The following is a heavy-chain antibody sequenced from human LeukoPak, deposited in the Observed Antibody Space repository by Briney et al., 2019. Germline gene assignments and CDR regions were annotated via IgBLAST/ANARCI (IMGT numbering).Heavy chain of an antibody. CDR2: ISYDGSNK. D-gene: IGHD6-13*01. V-gene: IGHV3-30*18. CDR1: GFTLSSYG. J-gene: IGHJ6*03. Sequence: PGGSLRLSCAASGFTLSSYGMHWVRQAPGKGLEWVAVISYDGSNKYYADSVKGRFTISRDNSKNTLYLQMNSLRAEDTAVYYCAKGGQIAAAYYMDVWGKGTTVTVSS. CDR3: AKGGQIAAAYYMDV.